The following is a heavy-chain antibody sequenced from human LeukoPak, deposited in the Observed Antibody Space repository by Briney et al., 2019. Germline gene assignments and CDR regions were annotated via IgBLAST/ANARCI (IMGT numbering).Heavy chain of an antibody. D-gene: IGHD1-26*01. Sequence: GGSLRLSCAASGFTFDDYVMHWVRQAPGKGLEWVSLISGDGGSTYYADSVKGRFTISRVNSKNSLYLQMNSLRTEDTALYYCVKVWQPGRSYAFDIWGQGTMVTVSS. CDR3: VKVWQPGRSYAFDI. CDR1: GFTFDDYV. CDR2: ISGDGGST. J-gene: IGHJ3*02. V-gene: IGHV3-43*02.